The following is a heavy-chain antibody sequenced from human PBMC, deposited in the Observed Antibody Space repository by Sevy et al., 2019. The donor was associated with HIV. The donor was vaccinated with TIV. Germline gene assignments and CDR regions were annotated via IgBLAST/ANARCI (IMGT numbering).Heavy chain of an antibody. D-gene: IGHD3-3*01. CDR1: GYTFRRYG. CDR2: ISVYNGNT. Sequence: AAVKVSCKASGYTFRRYGISWVRQAPGQGPEGMGWISVYNGNTKFAQRVQDRVTMTTDSSTSTAYMELRSLRSDDTATYYCARDGMLIRGMVISRNHYSSGMDVWGQGTTVTVSS. J-gene: IGHJ6*02. V-gene: IGHV1-18*01. CDR3: ARDGMLIRGMVISRNHYSSGMDV.